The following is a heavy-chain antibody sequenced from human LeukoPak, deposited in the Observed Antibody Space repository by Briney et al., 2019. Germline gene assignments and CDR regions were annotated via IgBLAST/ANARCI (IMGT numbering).Heavy chain of an antibody. Sequence: ASVKVSCKTSGDTFRSYAFSWVRQAPGQGLEWLGAIIPMFDTANYAQKLQGRVTITADKSTNTVHMELSSLRYENTAVYYCVRANGISVAGRDSYVWGKGTTVTVAS. CDR3: VRANGISVAGRDSYV. J-gene: IGHJ6*04. CDR2: IIPMFDTA. CDR1: GDTFRSYA. V-gene: IGHV1-69*06. D-gene: IGHD6-19*01.